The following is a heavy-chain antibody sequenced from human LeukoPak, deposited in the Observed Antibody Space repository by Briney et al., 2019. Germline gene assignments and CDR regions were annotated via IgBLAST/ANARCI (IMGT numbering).Heavy chain of an antibody. D-gene: IGHD3-10*01. CDR1: GFTFSSYA. J-gene: IGHJ4*02. CDR3: AKDPDYYGSGSYYRYYFDY. CDR2: ISGSGGST. V-gene: IGHV3-23*01. Sequence: PGGSLRLSCAASGFTFSSYAMSWVRQAPGKGLEWVSAISGSGGSTYYADSVKGRFTISRDNSKNTLYLQMNSLRAEDTAVYYCAKDPDYYGSGSYYRYYFDYWGQGTLVTVSS.